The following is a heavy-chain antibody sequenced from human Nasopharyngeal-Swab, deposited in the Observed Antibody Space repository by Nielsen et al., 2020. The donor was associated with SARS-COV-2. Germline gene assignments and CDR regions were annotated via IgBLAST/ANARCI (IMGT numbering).Heavy chain of an antibody. CDR2: ISYDGSDK. CDR1: GFTFSSYA. V-gene: IGHV3-30*04. D-gene: IGHD1-26*01. CDR3: ARDLVGATY. J-gene: IGHJ4*02. Sequence: GESLKISCAASGFTFSSYAMRWVRQAPGKGLEWVAVISYDGSDKYYADSVKGRFTISRDNSKNTLYLQMNSLRAEDTAVYYCARDLVGATYWGQGTLVTVSS.